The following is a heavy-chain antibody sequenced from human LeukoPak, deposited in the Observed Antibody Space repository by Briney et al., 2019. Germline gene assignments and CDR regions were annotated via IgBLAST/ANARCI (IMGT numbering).Heavy chain of an antibody. CDR1: GFAFDDYA. J-gene: IGHJ5*02. V-gene: IGHV3-43D*03. CDR2: ISWDGGST. Sequence: GGSLRLSCAASGFAFDDYAMHWVRQAPGKGLEWVSLISWDGGSTYYADSVKGRFTISRDNSKNSLYLQMNSLRAEDTALYYCAKDYEPGWLPSLAFDPWGQGTLVTVSS. D-gene: IGHD5-24*01. CDR3: AKDYEPGWLPSLAFDP.